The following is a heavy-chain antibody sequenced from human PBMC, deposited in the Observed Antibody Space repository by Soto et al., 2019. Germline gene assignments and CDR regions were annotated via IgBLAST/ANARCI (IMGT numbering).Heavy chain of an antibody. V-gene: IGHV4-59*08. J-gene: IGHJ4*02. CDR3: ARQEIDYDILTGYYRGGIDY. D-gene: IGHD3-9*01. CDR2: IYYSGST. Sequence: SETLSLTCTVSGGSISSYYWSWIRQPPGKGLEWIGYIYYSGSTNYNPSLKSRVTISVDTSKNQFSLKLSSVTAADTAVYYCARQEIDYDILTGYYRGGIDYWGQGTLVTVSS. CDR1: GGSISSYY.